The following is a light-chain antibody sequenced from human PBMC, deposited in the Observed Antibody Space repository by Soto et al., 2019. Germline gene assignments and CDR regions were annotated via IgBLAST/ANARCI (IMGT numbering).Light chain of an antibody. CDR3: CSYAASYTLV. CDR2: DAT. V-gene: IGLV2-11*01. CDR1: SSNVGGYNY. J-gene: IGLJ2*01. Sequence: QSALTQPRSVSASPGRSVTISCTGTSSNVGGYNYVSWYQQNPGKAPKLMIYDATKRPSGVPDRFSGSKSGNAASLTISGLQAEDEADYYCCSYAASYTLVFGGGTKLTVL.